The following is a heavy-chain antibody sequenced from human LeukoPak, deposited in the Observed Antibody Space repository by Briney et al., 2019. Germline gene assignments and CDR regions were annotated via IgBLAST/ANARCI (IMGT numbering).Heavy chain of an antibody. Sequence: SSETLSLTFAVSGGSISSSNWWSWIRQPPGKGLEWIGTIYYSGSTNYNPSLKSRVTMSVDTSKNQFSLKLISVTAADTAVYYCARVKAGGQPGHWGQGTLVTVSS. J-gene: IGHJ4*02. CDR3: ARVKAGGQPGH. D-gene: IGHD3-10*01. V-gene: IGHV4-4*02. CDR1: GGSISSSNW. CDR2: IYYSGST.